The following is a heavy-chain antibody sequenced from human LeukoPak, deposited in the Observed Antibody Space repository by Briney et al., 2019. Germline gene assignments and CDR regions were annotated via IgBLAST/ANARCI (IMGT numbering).Heavy chain of an antibody. CDR2: IYYSGST. J-gene: IGHJ5*02. D-gene: IGHD4-23*01. CDR1: GGSISSYY. V-gene: IGHV4-59*01. Sequence: ASETLSLTCTVSGGSISSYYWSWVRQPPGKGLEWIGYIYYSGSTNYNPSLKSRVTISVDTSRNQFSLKLSSVTAADTAVYYCARENDGVNSLWFDPWGQGTLVTVSS. CDR3: ARENDGVNSLWFDP.